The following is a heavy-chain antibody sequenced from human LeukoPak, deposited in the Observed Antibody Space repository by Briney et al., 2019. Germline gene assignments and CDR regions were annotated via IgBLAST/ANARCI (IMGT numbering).Heavy chain of an antibody. Sequence: SETLSLTCAVSNYPITSVYYWVWIRQPPGQGLEWIGQICHSGIVHYNPSLKSRVPMSVDQSRSHFSVNLTSVTAAVPVVLFYGRAGFGTAYDRFYYYMDVWGKGATVSVSS. V-gene: IGHV4-38-2*01. J-gene: IGHJ6*03. D-gene: IGHD3-3*01. CDR3: GRAGFGTAYDRFYYYMDV. CDR2: ICHSGIV. CDR1: NYPITSVYY.